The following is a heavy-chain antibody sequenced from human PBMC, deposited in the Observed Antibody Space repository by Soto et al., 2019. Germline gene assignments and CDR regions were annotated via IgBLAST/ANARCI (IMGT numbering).Heavy chain of an antibody. J-gene: IGHJ4*02. CDR3: ARGVESSGWLLVLYYFDY. V-gene: IGHV1-46*03. CDR1: GYTFTSYY. CDR2: INPSGGST. D-gene: IGHD6-19*01. Sequence: ASVKVSCKASGYTFTSYYMHWVRQAPGQGLEWMGIINPSGGSTSYAQKFQGRVTMTRDTSTSTVYMELSSLRSEDTAVYYCARGVESSGWLLVLYYFDYWGQGTLVTVSS.